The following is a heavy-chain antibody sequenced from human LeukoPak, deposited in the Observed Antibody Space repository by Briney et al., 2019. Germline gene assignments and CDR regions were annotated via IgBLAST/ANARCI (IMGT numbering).Heavy chain of an antibody. CDR1: GFTVSSNY. Sequence: GGSLRLSCAASGFTVSSNYMSWVRQAPGKGLEWVSVIYSGGSTYYADSVKGRFTISRDNANNSLYLQMNSLRAEDTAVYYCARGYYDILTGYYNPFDYWGQGTLVTVSS. J-gene: IGHJ4*02. CDR2: IYSGGST. D-gene: IGHD3-9*01. CDR3: ARGYYDILTGYYNPFDY. V-gene: IGHV3-53*01.